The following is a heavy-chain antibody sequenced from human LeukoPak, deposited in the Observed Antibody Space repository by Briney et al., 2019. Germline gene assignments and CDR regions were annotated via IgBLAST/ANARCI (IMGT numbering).Heavy chain of an antibody. Sequence: PGGSLRLSCAASGFTFSSYAMSWVRQAPGKGLEWVSAISGSGGSTYYADSVKGRFTISRDNSKNTLYLQMNSLRAEDTAVYYCANQGARTYYYDSSGYKNAFDIWGQGTMVTVSS. V-gene: IGHV3-23*01. CDR2: ISGSGGST. J-gene: IGHJ3*02. D-gene: IGHD3-22*01. CDR1: GFTFSSYA. CDR3: ANQGARTYYYDSSGYKNAFDI.